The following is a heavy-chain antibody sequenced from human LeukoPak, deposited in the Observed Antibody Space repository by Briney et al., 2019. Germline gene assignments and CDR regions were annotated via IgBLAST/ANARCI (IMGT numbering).Heavy chain of an antibody. Sequence: PGGSLRLSCAASGFTFSSYEMNWVRQAPGKGLEWVSYISSSGSTIYYADSVKGRFTISRDNAKNSLYLQMNSLRAEDTAVYYCATGHDYGGNSFWGQGTLVTVSS. D-gene: IGHD4-23*01. V-gene: IGHV3-48*03. CDR3: ATGHDYGGNSF. J-gene: IGHJ4*02. CDR1: GFTFSSYE. CDR2: ISSSGSTI.